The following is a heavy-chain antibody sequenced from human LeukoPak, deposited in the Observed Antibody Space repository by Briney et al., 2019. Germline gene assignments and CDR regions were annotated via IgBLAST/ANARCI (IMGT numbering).Heavy chain of an antibody. Sequence: GGSLRLSCAASGFTFSTYSMNWVRQAPGKGLEWVSVINIYYSDSVRGRFTISRDNAKNSLYLQMNSLRAEDTAVYYCARGDPHGAYFDYWGRGALVTVSS. CDR2: INI. V-gene: IGHV3-21*01. CDR1: GFTFSTYS. CDR3: ARGDPHGAYFDY. J-gene: IGHJ4*02. D-gene: IGHD5-24*01.